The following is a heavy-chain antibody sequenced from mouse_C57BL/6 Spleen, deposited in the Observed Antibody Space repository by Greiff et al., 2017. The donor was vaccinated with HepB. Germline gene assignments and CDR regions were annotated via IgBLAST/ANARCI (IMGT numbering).Heavy chain of an antibody. D-gene: IGHD2-10*02. J-gene: IGHJ1*03. CDR2: IDPANGNT. V-gene: IGHV14-3*01. CDR3: ARSPYGNYVGWYFDV. Sequence: EVQLQQSVAELVRPGASVKLSCTASGFNIKNTYMHWVKQRPEQGLEWIGRIDPANGNTKYAPKFQGKATITADTSSNTAYLQLSSLPSEDTAIYYCARSPYGNYVGWYFDVWGTGTTVTVSS. CDR1: GFNIKNTY.